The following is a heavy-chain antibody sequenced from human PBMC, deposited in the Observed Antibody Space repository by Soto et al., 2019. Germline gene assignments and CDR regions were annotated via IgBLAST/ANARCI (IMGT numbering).Heavy chain of an antibody. V-gene: IGHV3-23*01. Sequence: EVQLLESGGDLVQPGGSLRLSCAASGFTFGNYAMSWVRQAPGKGLEWVSVISGGGGSTYYADSVKGRFTISRDNSKNTLYLQMNSLRADDTAVYYCAQDLIVGAANYYMGVWGKGTTVTVAS. CDR2: ISGGGGST. CDR1: GFTFGNYA. CDR3: AQDLIVGAANYYMGV. D-gene: IGHD6-19*01. J-gene: IGHJ6*03.